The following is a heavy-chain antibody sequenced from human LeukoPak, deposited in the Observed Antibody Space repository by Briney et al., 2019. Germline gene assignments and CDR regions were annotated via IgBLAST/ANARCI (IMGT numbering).Heavy chain of an antibody. CDR1: GFTFSRFW. CDR2: IKQDGSEK. J-gene: IGHJ4*02. V-gene: IGHV3-7*05. CDR3: ARDSGYNAFDY. D-gene: IGHD5-12*01. Sequence: GGSLRLSCAASGFTFSRFWMSWVRQAPGKGLEWVANIKQDGSEKYYVDSVKGRFTISRDNAQNSLYLQMNSLRADDTAVYYCARDSGYNAFDYWGQGTLVTVSS.